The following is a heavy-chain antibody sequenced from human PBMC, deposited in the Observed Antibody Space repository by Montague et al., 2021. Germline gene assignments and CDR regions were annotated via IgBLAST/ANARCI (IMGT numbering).Heavy chain of an antibody. J-gene: IGHJ4*02. CDR3: ARQGFQESGGFFI. V-gene: IGHV4-59*01. CDR2: VFYSGAT. Sequence: SETLSLTCSVSGDSINGWYWSWIRQPPGKGLEWIGSVFYSGATNYNPSLKSRVTMSADTSKNQFSLKVNSVTAADTAVYYCARQGFQESGGFFIWGLGTLVTVSS. D-gene: IGHD2-15*01. CDR1: GDSINGWY.